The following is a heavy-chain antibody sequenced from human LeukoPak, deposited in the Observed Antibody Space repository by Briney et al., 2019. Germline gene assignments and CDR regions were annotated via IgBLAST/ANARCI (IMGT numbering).Heavy chain of an antibody. V-gene: IGHV3-30*03. CDR2: ISNDGSNK. J-gene: IGHJ5*02. CDR1: GFTFSSYE. D-gene: IGHD5-12*01. CDR3: ARSDVAMAA. Sequence: PGRSLRLSCAASGFTFSSYEMNWVRQAPGKGLEWVAVISNDGSNKLYTDSVKGRFTISRDNSKNTLYLQMNSLRAEDTAVYYCARSDVAMAAWGQGTLVTVSS.